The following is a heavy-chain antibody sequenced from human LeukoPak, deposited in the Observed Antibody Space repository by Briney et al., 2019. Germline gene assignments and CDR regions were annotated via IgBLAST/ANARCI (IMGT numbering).Heavy chain of an antibody. D-gene: IGHD3-3*01. J-gene: IGHJ4*02. CDR2: IYYSGST. V-gene: IGHV4-59*08. CDR1: GGSISSYY. Sequence: SETLSLTCTVSGGSISSYYWSWTRQPPGKGLEWIGYIYYSGSTNYNPSPKSRVTISVDTSKNQFSLKLSSVTAADTAVYYCARRNKIFEGFDYWGQGTLVTVSS. CDR3: ARRNKIFEGFDY.